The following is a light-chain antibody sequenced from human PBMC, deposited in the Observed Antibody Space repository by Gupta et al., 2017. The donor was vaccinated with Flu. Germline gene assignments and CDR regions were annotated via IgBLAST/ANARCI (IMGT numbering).Light chain of an antibody. CDR2: KAS. CDR1: ESIFNW. V-gene: IGKV1-5*03. Sequence: DIQMTQSPSTVSASVGDSVTISCRASESIFNWLAWFQQKPGKAPKLLIYKASNLESGVPSRFSGSGSGTEFTLTISSLQPDDFATYYCQQDSSVPYIFGQGTKVEIK. CDR3: QQDSSVPYI. J-gene: IGKJ2*01.